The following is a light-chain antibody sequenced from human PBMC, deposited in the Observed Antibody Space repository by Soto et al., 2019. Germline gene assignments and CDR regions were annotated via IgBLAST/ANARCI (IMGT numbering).Light chain of an antibody. CDR1: QSVSSK. CDR2: GAS. CDR3: QQYNNWPPWT. J-gene: IGKJ1*01. Sequence: EIVIAQSPATLSVSPGGRATLSCRASQSVSSKIAWYQQKPGQAPRLLIYGASTRATGIPARFSGSGSGTEFTLTISSLQSEDFAAYYCQQYNNWPPWTLGQGTKV. V-gene: IGKV3-15*01.